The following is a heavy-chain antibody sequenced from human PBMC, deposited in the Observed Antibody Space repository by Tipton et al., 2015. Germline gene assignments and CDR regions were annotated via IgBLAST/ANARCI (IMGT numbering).Heavy chain of an antibody. D-gene: IGHD5-24*01. CDR1: AYSITSDYY. CDR3: ARHLEMPTNQELFDY. J-gene: IGHJ4*02. V-gene: IGHV4-38-2*01. Sequence: TLSLTCAVSAYSITSDYYWDWIRQPPGKGLEWIGEINHSGSTNYNPSLKSRVTISVDTSKNQFSLKVSSVTAADTAVYYCARHLEMPTNQELFDYWGQGTLVTVSS. CDR2: INHSGST.